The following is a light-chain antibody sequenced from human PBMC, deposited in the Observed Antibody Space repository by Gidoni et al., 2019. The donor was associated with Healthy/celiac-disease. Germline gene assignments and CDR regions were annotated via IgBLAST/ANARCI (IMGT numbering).Light chain of an antibody. V-gene: IGKV1-39*01. CDR2: AAS. J-gene: IGKJ5*01. CDR1: QSISSY. CDR3: QQSYSTPIT. Sequence: DIQMTQSPSSLSASVGDRVTITCRASQSISSYLTWYQQKPGKAPKLLIDAASSLQSGVPSRFSGSGSGTDFTLTISSLQPEDFATYYGQQSYSTPITFGQGTRLEIK.